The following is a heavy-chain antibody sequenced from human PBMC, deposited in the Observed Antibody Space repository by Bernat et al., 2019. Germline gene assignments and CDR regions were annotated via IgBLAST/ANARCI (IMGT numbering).Heavy chain of an antibody. D-gene: IGHD6-13*01. CDR2: IRSKTNGYAT. CDR1: GFTFSDSA. J-gene: IGHJ4*02. Sequence: EVQLVESGGGLVQPGGSLKLSCAASGFTFSDSAMHWVRQASGKGLEWIGRIRSKTNGYATAYAASVTGRFTISRDDSKNTAYLQMNSLKTEDTAVYYRTSGLIAAPNGSNFDYWGQGTLVTVSS. CDR3: TSGLIAAPNGSNFDY. V-gene: IGHV3-73*02.